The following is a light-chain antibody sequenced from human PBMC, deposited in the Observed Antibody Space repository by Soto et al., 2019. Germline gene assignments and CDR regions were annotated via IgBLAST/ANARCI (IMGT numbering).Light chain of an antibody. CDR2: AND. Sequence: QSVLTQPPSVSAAPGETVTISCSGTSSNIGRNYVSWYQQLPGSAPKLLIYANDRRPSGIPDRFSGSKSGTAATLDITGLQTGDEAEYYCGAWDRGLKAGVFGGGTQLTVL. V-gene: IGLV1-51*02. J-gene: IGLJ3*02. CDR3: GAWDRGLKAGV. CDR1: SSNIGRNY.